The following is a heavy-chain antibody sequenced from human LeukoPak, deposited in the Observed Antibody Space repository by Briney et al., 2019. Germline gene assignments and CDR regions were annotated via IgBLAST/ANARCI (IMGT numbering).Heavy chain of an antibody. CDR2: INPNCGGT. Sequence: ASVKVSCKASGYTFTGYYMHWVRQAPGQGLEWMGWINPNCGGTNYAQKFQGRVTMTRDTSISTAYMELSRLRSDDTAVYYCARPQSHSYYYMDVWGKGTTVTVSS. V-gene: IGHV1-2*02. CDR3: ARPQSHSYYYMDV. J-gene: IGHJ6*03. CDR1: GYTFTGYY.